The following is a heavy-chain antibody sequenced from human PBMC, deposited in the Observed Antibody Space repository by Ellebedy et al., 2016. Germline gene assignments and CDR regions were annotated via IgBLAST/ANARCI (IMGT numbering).Heavy chain of an antibody. V-gene: IGHV3-23*01. CDR3: AKEGGEVGMPLVDY. D-gene: IGHD1-26*01. J-gene: IGHJ4*02. CDR2: ISGSGGGT. Sequence: GESLKISXEASGITFSDYVMSWVRQAPGKGLEWVSGISGSGGGTYYADSVKGRLTISRDNSKNTLYLQMNSLRAEDTAVYYCAKEGGEVGMPLVDYWGQGTLVTVSS. CDR1: GITFSDYV.